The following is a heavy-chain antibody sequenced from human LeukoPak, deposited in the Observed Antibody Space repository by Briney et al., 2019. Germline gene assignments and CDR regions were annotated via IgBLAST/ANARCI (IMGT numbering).Heavy chain of an antibody. D-gene: IGHD6-19*01. J-gene: IGHJ6*03. CDR3: AKDRGIAVWTYYYYMDV. CDR1: GFTFSSYA. CDR2: ISGSGGST. V-gene: IGHV3-23*01. Sequence: GGSLRLXCAASGFTFSSYAMSWVRQAPGKGLEWVSAISGSGGSTYYADSVKGRFTISRDNSKNTLYLQMNSLRAEDTAVYYCAKDRGIAVWTYYYYMDVWGKGTTVTVSS.